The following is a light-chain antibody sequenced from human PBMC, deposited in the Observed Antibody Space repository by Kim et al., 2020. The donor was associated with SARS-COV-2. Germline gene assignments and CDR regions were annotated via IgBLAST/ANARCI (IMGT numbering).Light chain of an antibody. CDR3: SSWDASLSAGV. Sequence: QSVLTQPPSASGTPGQRVIISCSGSISNIGTNTVNWYQQLPGTAPKLVIYDTNHRPSGAPDRFSGSISATSASLDITGLQTGDEADYFCSSWDASLSAGVFGGGTKLTVL. CDR2: DTN. J-gene: IGLJ3*02. CDR1: ISNIGTNT. V-gene: IGLV1-44*01.